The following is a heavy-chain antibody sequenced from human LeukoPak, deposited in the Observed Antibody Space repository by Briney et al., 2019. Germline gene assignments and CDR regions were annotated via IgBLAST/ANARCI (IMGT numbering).Heavy chain of an antibody. V-gene: IGHV3-30*02. CDR1: GFTFSSYG. CDR3: AKLEDIVVVPAATPMGVLGY. CDR2: IRYDGSNK. J-gene: IGHJ4*02. D-gene: IGHD2-2*01. Sequence: GGSLRLSCAASGFTFSSYGMHWVRQAPGKGLEWVAFIRYDGSNKYYADSVKGRFTISRDNSKNTLYLQMNNLRAEDTAVYYCAKLEDIVVVPAATPMGVLGYWGQGTLVTVSS.